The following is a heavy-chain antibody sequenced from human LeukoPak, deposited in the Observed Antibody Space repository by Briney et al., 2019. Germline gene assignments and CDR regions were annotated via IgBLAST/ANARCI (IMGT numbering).Heavy chain of an antibody. D-gene: IGHD1-14*01. CDR3: TRDRSRAEDD. J-gene: IGHJ4*02. CDR2: INQGGSDK. CDR1: GFSFSSFW. Sequence: GGSLRLSCAASGFSFSSFWMSWVRQAPGKGLEWVANINQGGSDKYYVDSVKGRFTISRDNANNLLYLQMNSLRGEDTAVYYCTRDRSRAEDDWGQGTLVTVSS. V-gene: IGHV3-7*01.